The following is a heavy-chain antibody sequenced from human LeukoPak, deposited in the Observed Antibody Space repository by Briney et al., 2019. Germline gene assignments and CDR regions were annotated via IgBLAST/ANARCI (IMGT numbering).Heavy chain of an antibody. CDR3: ARDRGGLYGGNSLGYYFDY. D-gene: IGHD4-23*01. J-gene: IGHJ4*02. V-gene: IGHV4-59*01. CDR2: IYYSGST. CDR1: GGSISSYY. Sequence: SETLSLTCTVSGGSISSYYWSWIRRPPGKGLEWIGYIYYSGSTNYNPSLKSRVTISVDTSKNQFSLKLSSVTAADTAVYYCARDRGGLYGGNSLGYYFDYWGQGTLVTVSS.